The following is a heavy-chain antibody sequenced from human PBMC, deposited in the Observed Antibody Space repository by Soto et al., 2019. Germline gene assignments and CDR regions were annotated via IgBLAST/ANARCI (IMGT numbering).Heavy chain of an antibody. Sequence: QVQLQESGPGLVKPSETLSLNCSVSGDAITRHYWSWIRQSPGKGLEWLGYFFHTGTALSNPSLRSRVSMSVDTSKNQFSLKLTSVIPADTAVYFCARNYGGNSQFFDLWGRGTLVTVSS. V-gene: IGHV4-59*11. CDR3: ARNYGGNSQFFDL. CDR2: FFHTGTA. J-gene: IGHJ2*01. D-gene: IGHD4-17*01. CDR1: GDAITRHY.